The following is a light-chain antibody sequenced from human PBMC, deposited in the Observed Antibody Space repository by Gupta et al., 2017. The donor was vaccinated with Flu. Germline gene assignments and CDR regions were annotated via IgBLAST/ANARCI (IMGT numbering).Light chain of an antibody. Sequence: DIVMTHSPHSRAVSLGERATINCKSSQSVLYSSNNKNYLAWYQQKPGQPPKLLIYWASTRESGVPDRFSGSGSGTDFTLTISSLQAEDVAVYYCQQYNSSPHTFGQGTKLEIK. CDR1: QSVLYSSNNKNY. V-gene: IGKV4-1*01. CDR2: WAS. CDR3: QQYNSSPHT. J-gene: IGKJ2*01.